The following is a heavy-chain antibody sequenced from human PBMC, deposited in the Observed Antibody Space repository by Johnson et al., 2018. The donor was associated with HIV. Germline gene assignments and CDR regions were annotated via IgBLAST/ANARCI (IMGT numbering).Heavy chain of an antibody. CDR2: IYSGGST. D-gene: IGHD3-16*01. CDR3: ARQLGHWGAFDI. Sequence: VQLVESGGGLAKPAWYLRLSCAASGFTVSSNYMTWVRQAPGKGLEWVSVIYSGGSTYYADSVKGRFTISRDNSKNTLYLQMNSLRAEDTAVYYCARQLGHWGAFDIWGQGTMVTVSS. V-gene: IGHV3-66*04. J-gene: IGHJ3*02. CDR1: GFTVSSNY.